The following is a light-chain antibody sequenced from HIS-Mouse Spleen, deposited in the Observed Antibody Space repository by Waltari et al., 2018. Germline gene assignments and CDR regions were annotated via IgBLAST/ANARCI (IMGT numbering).Light chain of an antibody. Sequence: IQLTQSPSFLSASVGDRVTITCRASPGISSYLAWYQQKPGKAPKLLIYAASTLQSGVPSRFSGSGSGTKFTLTISSLQPEDFATYYCQQLNSYPPTFGQGTKVEIK. V-gene: IGKV1-9*01. CDR2: AAS. CDR3: QQLNSYPPT. J-gene: IGKJ1*01. CDR1: PGISSY.